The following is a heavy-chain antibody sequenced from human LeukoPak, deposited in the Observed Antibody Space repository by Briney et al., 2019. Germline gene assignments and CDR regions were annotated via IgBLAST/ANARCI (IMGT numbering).Heavy chain of an antibody. CDR1: GDSVSSNSAA. J-gene: IGHJ4*02. V-gene: IGHV6-1*01. CDR3: ARVGEYCSGGSCYSLGFDY. CDR2: TYYRSKWYN. Sequence: SQTLSRTCAISGDSVSSNSAAWNWIRQSPSRGLEWLGRTYYRSKWYNDYAVSVKSRITIDPDTSKNQFSLQLNSVTPEDTAVYYCARVGEYCSGGSCYSLGFDYWGQGTLVTVSS. D-gene: IGHD2-15*01.